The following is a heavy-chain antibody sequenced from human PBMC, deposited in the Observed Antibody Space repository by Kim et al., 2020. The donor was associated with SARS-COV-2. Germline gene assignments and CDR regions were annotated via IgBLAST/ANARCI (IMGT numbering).Heavy chain of an antibody. J-gene: IGHJ6*02. CDR3: ARDRWREGYHFYYGMDV. V-gene: IGHV5-10-1*01. Sequence: GESLKISCKGSGYSFTNYWITWVRQMPGKGLEWMGRIDPSDSYTNYSPSFQGHVTISADKSISTAYLQRSSLKASDTAMYYCARDRWREGYHFYYGMDVWGQGTTVTVSS. CDR1: GYSFTNYW. CDR2: IDPSDSYT.